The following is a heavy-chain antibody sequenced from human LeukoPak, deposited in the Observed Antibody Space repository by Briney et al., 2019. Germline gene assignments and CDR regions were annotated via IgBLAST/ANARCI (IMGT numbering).Heavy chain of an antibody. CDR2: IYYRGNT. CDR1: GDSISSYNYF. Sequence: SETLSLTCTVSGDSISSYNYFWGWIRQPPGKGLEWVGRIYYRGNTYYNPSLKSRVTLSADTSKNKFSLKVTSVTAADTAVYYCARASSGYYWDFDYWGQGALVTVSS. V-gene: IGHV4-39*01. D-gene: IGHD3-22*01. CDR3: ARASSGYYWDFDY. J-gene: IGHJ4*02.